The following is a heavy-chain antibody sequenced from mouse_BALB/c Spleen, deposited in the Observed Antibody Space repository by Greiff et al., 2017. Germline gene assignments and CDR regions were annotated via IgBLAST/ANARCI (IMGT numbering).Heavy chain of an antibody. CDR3: AREGYDYGSSLDY. Sequence: EVKLVESGPELVKPGASVKLSCKASGYTFTSYVMYWVKQTPGQGLEWIGYINPYNGGTNYNEKFKGKATLTSDKSSSTAYMQLSSLTSEDSAVYYCAREGYDYGSSLDYWGQGTTLTVSS. CDR2: INPYNGGT. CDR1: GYTFTSYV. D-gene: IGHD1-1*01. J-gene: IGHJ2*01. V-gene: IGHV1-14*01.